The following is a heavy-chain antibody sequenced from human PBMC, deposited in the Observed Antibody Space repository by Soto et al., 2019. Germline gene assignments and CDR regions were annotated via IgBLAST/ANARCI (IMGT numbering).Heavy chain of an antibody. V-gene: IGHV3-30-3*01. Sequence: PWGALRRSCSAAGFSFSSYAVQGGRQAPTKGLEWVAVISYDGSNKYYADSVKGRFTISRDNSNNTLYLPMNSLRAEDTAVYYCARDFWSGYYTGTFDYWGQGTLVTVSS. D-gene: IGHD3-3*01. CDR3: ARDFWSGYYTGTFDY. CDR1: GFSFSSYA. CDR2: ISYDGSNK. J-gene: IGHJ4*02.